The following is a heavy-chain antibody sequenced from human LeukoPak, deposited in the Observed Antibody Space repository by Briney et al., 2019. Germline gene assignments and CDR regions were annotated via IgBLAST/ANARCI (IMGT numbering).Heavy chain of an antibody. J-gene: IGHJ2*01. V-gene: IGHV3-23*01. Sequence: GGSLRLSCAASGFTFSSYAMSWVRQAPGKGLEWVSAISGSGDSTYYADSVKGRFTISRDNSKNTLYLQMNSLGAEDTAVYYCAKSLTTVTRGGWYFDLWGRGTLVTVSA. CDR1: GFTFSSYA. D-gene: IGHD4-17*01. CDR3: AKSLTTVTRGGWYFDL. CDR2: ISGSGDST.